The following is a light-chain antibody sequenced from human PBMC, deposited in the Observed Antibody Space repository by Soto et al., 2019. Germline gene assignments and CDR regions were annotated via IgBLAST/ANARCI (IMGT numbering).Light chain of an antibody. V-gene: IGKV3-15*01. Sequence: EIVMTQSPATLSVSPGERATLSCRASQSVSRALAWFQQKPGQAPRLLIYGASTRATDIPARFSGSGSGTEFTLTISSLQSEDFAVYYCQQYTNWPPTYTFGQGTKLEIK. CDR2: GAS. CDR3: QQYTNWPPTYT. CDR1: QSVSRA. J-gene: IGKJ2*01.